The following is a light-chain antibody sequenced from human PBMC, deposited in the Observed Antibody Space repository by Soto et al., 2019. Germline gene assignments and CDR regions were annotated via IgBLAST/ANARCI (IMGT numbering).Light chain of an antibody. J-gene: IGKJ4*01. CDR2: DAS. CDR3: LQRSNWPPLT. CDR1: QSVNNY. V-gene: IGKV3-11*01. Sequence: EIVLTQSPATLSLSPGERATLSCRSSQSVNNYLAWYQQKSGQAPRLLIYDASNRATGIPARFSGSGSGTDFTLTISSLEPEDFAVYYCLQRSNWPPLTFGGGTKVEIK.